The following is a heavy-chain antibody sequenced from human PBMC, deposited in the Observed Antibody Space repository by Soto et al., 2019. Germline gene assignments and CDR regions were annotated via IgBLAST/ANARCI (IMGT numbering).Heavy chain of an antibody. CDR2: IHYSGSA. D-gene: IGHD2-2*01. Sequence: QVQLQESGPGLVTPSETLSLTCSLSSGSLSNYYWSWVRQSPGKGLEWIGYIHYSGSANYNPSLESRVTLSVDRSKSQFSLRLTSVTAADTAVYFCAKGQKASKAWFDTWGQGILVSVSS. J-gene: IGHJ5*02. CDR3: AKGQKASKAWFDT. CDR1: SGSLSNYY. V-gene: IGHV4-59*01.